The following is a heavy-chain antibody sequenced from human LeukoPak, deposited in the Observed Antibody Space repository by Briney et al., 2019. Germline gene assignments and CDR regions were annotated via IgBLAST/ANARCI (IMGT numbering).Heavy chain of an antibody. Sequence: GGSLRLSCAASGFTFSSDGMYWVRQAPGKGLEWVAGISYDGSNKYYVDSVKGRFTISRDNSKNTLHLQMNSLKTEDTAVYYCTSRGATESGMDVWGQGTTVTVSS. J-gene: IGHJ6*02. CDR1: GFTFSSDG. CDR3: TSRGATESGMDV. D-gene: IGHD1-26*01. V-gene: IGHV3-30*03. CDR2: ISYDGSNK.